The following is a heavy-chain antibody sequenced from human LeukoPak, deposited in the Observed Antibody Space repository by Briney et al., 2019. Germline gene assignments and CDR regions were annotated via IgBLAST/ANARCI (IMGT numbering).Heavy chain of an antibody. Sequence: TTGGSLRLSCAASGFTFSSYSMNWVRQAPGKGLEWVSSISSSSSYIYYADSVKGRFTISRDNAKNSLYLQMNSLRAEDTAVYYCARDLVTDYGDYFDYWGQGTLVTVSS. CDR3: ARDLVTDYGDYFDY. V-gene: IGHV3-21*01. CDR1: GFTFSSYS. D-gene: IGHD4-17*01. CDR2: ISSSSSYI. J-gene: IGHJ4*02.